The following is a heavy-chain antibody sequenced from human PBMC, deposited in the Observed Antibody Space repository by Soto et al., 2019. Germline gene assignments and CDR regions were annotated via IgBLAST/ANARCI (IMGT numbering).Heavy chain of an antibody. D-gene: IGHD2-21*02. CDR3: ARVGYCGGDCSFPDY. V-gene: IGHV4-59*01. Sequence: SETLSLTCTVSGDSISNYFWSWIRQPPGKGLEWIGYIYYSGSTNYNPSLKSRVTISVDTSKNQFSLKLSSVTAADTAVYYCARVGYCGGDCSFPDYWGQGTLVTVSS. CDR1: GDSISNYF. CDR2: IYYSGST. J-gene: IGHJ4*02.